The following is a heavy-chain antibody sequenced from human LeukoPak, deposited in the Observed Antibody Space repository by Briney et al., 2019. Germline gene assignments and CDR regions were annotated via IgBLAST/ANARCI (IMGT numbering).Heavy chain of an antibody. CDR2: IIPIFGTA. Sequence: SVKVSCKASGGTFSSYAISWVRQAPGQGLEWMGGIIPIFGTANYALKFQGRVTITADKSTSTAYMELSSLRSEDTAVYYCARETIDSGYSSSWGQGTLVTVSS. J-gene: IGHJ4*02. CDR3: ARETIDSGYSSS. V-gene: IGHV1-69*06. D-gene: IGHD6-13*01. CDR1: GGTFSSYA.